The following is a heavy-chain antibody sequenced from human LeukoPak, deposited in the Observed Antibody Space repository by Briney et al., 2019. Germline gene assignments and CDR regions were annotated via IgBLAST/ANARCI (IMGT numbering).Heavy chain of an antibody. D-gene: IGHD3-3*01. CDR3: ARDYDFWSGYRGYYMDV. J-gene: IGHJ6*03. CDR1: GFTFSSYW. V-gene: IGHV3-74*01. Sequence: GGSLRLSCAASGFTFSSYWMHWVRQAPGKGLVWVSRINSDGSSTSYADSVKGRFTISRDNAKNTLYLQMNSQRAEDTAVYYCARDYDFWSGYRGYYMDVWGKGTTVTVSS. CDR2: INSDGSST.